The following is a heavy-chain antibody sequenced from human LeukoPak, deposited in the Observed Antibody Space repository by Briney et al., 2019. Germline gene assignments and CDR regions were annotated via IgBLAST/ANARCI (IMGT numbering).Heavy chain of an antibody. J-gene: IGHJ4*02. CDR3: AREMGAATTYFDY. D-gene: IGHD1-1*01. CDR1: GFTVSSNY. CDR2: LYSGGKT. Sequence: GGSLRLSCAASGFTVSSNYMSWLRQAPGKGLEWVSVLYSGGKTYYADSAKGRFTISRDSSTNTLYLQMESLRAEDTAVYYCAREMGAATTYFDYWGQGTLVIVSS. V-gene: IGHV3-53*01.